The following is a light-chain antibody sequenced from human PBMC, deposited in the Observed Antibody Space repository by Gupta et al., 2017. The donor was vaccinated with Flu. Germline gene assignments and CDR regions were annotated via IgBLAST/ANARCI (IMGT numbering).Light chain of an antibody. V-gene: IGKV2-40*01. CDR2: TLS. CDR3: MQRIEFPFT. J-gene: IGKJ3*01. CDR1: HSLLETDDENTY. Sequence: TPGESASISCRSSHSLLETDDENTYVDWYLQKPGQSPQVLIYTLSHRASGVPDRFSGSGSGTEFTLKINRVEAEDVGIYYCMQRIEFPFTFGPGTKLDIK.